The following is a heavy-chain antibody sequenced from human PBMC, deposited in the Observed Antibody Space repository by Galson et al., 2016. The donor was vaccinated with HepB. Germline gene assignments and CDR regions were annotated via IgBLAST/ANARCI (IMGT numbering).Heavy chain of an antibody. D-gene: IGHD1-26*01. V-gene: IGHV4-39*01. CDR3: ARQFSGTYAY. J-gene: IGHJ4*02. Sequence: SETLSLTCTVSGASIGSGGYYWGWIRQPPGKGLEWIGNIYYTGSTYYNPSLKSRVTMSVDTSTKQFSLKLSSVTAADTAVYYCARQFSGTYAYWGPGTLVIVSS. CDR1: GASIGSGGYY. CDR2: IYYTGST.